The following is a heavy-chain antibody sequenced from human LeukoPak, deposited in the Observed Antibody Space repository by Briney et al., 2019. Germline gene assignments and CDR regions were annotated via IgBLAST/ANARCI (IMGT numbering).Heavy chain of an antibody. CDR2: IDPSGHIT. V-gene: IGHV1-46*01. CDR3: ARPTYDSSDYEYFQH. D-gene: IGHD3-22*01. J-gene: IGHJ1*01. CDR1: GFRFTGYW. Sequence: ASVKVSCKASGFRFTGYWMHWVRQAPGQGLEWMGIIDPSGHITNSAQKFQGRLTVTRDTPTSTVYMELSRLRSDDTAVYYCARPTYDSSDYEYFQHWGQGTLVTVSS.